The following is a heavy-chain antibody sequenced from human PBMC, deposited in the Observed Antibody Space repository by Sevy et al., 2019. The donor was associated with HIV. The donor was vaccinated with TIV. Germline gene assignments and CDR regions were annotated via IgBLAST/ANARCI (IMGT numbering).Heavy chain of an antibody. CDR2: IIPIFGTA. J-gene: IGHJ6*02. CDR3: ARDHPAVVPYYYYGMDV. D-gene: IGHD6-19*01. Sequence: ASVKVSCKASGGTFSSYAISWVRQAPGQGLEWMGGIIPIFGTANYAQKFQGRVTITADESTSPAYMELSSLRSEDTAAYYGARDHPAVVPYYYYGMDVWGQGTTVTVSS. V-gene: IGHV1-69*13. CDR1: GGTFSSYA.